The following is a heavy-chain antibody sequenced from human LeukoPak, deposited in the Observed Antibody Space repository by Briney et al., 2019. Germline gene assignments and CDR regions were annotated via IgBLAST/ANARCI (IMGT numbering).Heavy chain of an antibody. J-gene: IGHJ6*03. Sequence: PSETLSLTCTVSGGSISSGSYYWSWIRQPAGKGLEWIGRIYTSGSTNYNPSLKSRVTISVDTSKNQFSLKLSSVTAADTAVYYCARDRYCSGGSCYYYYYYMGVWGKGTTVTISS. V-gene: IGHV4-61*02. CDR3: ARDRYCSGGSCYYYYYYMGV. CDR2: IYTSGST. CDR1: GGSISSGSYY. D-gene: IGHD2-15*01.